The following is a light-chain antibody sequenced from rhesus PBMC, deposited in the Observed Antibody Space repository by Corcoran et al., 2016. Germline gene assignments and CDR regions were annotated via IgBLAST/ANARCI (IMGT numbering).Light chain of an antibody. CDR1: QGISSW. J-gene: IGKJ2*01. Sequence: DIQMTQSPSSLSASVGDRVTITCRASQGISSWLAWYQQKPGKAPKLLVYKASRLQSGVPSRFSGSGSGTDFTLTISSRQPEDFATYYCQQYNSAPYSFGQGTKVEIK. CDR3: QQYNSAPYS. V-gene: IGKV1-21*01. CDR2: KAS.